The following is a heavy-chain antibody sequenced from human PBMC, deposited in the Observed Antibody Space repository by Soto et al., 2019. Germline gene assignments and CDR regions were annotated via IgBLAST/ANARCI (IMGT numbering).Heavy chain of an antibody. CDR3: TTDPAKTTQIDY. CDR1: GFTFSNAW. J-gene: IGHJ4*02. V-gene: IGHV3-15*01. Sequence: GGSLRLSCAASGFTFSNAWMSWVRQAPGKGLEWVGRIKSKTDGGTTDYAAPVKGRFTISRDDSKNTLYLQMNSLKTEDTAVYYCTTDPAKTTQIDYWGQGTLVTVSS. D-gene: IGHD4-17*01. CDR2: IKSKTDGGTT.